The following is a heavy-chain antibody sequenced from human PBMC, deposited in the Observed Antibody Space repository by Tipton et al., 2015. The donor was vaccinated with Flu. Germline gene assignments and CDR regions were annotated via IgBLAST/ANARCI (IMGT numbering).Heavy chain of an antibody. CDR2: ISTYNGNT. CDR1: GYIFTSYG. D-gene: IGHD3-3*01. CDR3: ARGYDFWSGYYDY. Sequence: QVQLVQSGAEVKKPGASVKVSCKASGYIFTSYGITWVRQAPGQGLEWMGWISTYNGNTNYAQKFQGRITLTTDTSATTAYMELRSLRSDDTAVYYCARGYDFWSGYYDYWGQGTLVTVSS. J-gene: IGHJ4*02. V-gene: IGHV1-18*01.